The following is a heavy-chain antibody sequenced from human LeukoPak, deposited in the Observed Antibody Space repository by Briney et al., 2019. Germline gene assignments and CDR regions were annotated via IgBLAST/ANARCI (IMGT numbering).Heavy chain of an antibody. CDR1: GFTFDDYA. J-gene: IGHJ3*02. Sequence: GGSLRLSCVASGFTFDDYAMHWVRQAPGKGLEWVSLISGDGGSTYYADSVKGRFTISRDNSKNSLYLQMNSLRTEDTALYYCAKRGGSSGWYLGAFDIWGQGTMVTVSS. D-gene: IGHD6-19*01. CDR2: ISGDGGST. CDR3: AKRGGSSGWYLGAFDI. V-gene: IGHV3-43*02.